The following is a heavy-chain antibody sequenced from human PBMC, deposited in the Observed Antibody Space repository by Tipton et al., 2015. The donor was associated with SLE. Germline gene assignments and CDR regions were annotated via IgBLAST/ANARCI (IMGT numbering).Heavy chain of an antibody. V-gene: IGHV4-59*01. CDR1: GDSISNYY. CDR3: ARVGKYTDSDGYYLYYFDY. Sequence: TLSLTCIVSGDSISNYYWSWIRQPPVKGLEWIGYIYYSGTTNYNPSLKSRVPISVDTSKNQFSLKVISLTAADTAVYYCARVGKYTDSDGYYLYYFDYWGQGTLVTVSS. D-gene: IGHD3-22*01. J-gene: IGHJ4*02. CDR2: IYYSGTT.